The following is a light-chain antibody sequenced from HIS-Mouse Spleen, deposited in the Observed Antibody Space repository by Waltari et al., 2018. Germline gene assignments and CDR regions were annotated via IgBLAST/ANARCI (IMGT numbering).Light chain of an antibody. Sequence: QSALTQPASVSGSPGQSITISCTGTSSDVGSYNLVSWYQQHPGKAPKLMIYEGSKRPSGVSNRFSGSKSGTTASLTISGLQAEDEADYYCCSYAGSSTLVFGGETKLTVL. CDR1: SSDVGSYNL. V-gene: IGLV2-23*01. CDR2: EGS. CDR3: CSYAGSSTLV. J-gene: IGLJ2*01.